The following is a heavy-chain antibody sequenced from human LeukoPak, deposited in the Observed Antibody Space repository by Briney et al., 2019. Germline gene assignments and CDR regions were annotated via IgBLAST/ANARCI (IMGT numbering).Heavy chain of an antibody. CDR2: IYYSGST. CDR1: GGSISGSNYY. Sequence: SETLSLTCTVSGGSISGSNYYCGWIRQPPGKGLEWLGSIYYSGSTYYNPSLKSRVTISVDTSKNQFSLKLSSVTAADTAVYYCARSPVVVTANHAFDVWGQGTMVTVSS. V-gene: IGHV4-39*01. J-gene: IGHJ3*01. D-gene: IGHD2-21*02. CDR3: ARSPVVVTANHAFDV.